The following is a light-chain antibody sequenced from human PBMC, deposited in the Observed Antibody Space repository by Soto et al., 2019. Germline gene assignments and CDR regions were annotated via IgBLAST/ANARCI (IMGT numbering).Light chain of an antibody. Sequence: EIVMTQSPGTLSVSPGERATLSCRASQGVGSNLAWYQQRPGQAPRLLIYAASTRATDIPARFTGRGSGTEFTLTISSLQSEDFAIYFCQQYNNWPLYTFGQGTKLAI. CDR2: AAS. J-gene: IGKJ2*01. CDR1: QGVGSN. V-gene: IGKV3-15*01. CDR3: QQYNNWPLYT.